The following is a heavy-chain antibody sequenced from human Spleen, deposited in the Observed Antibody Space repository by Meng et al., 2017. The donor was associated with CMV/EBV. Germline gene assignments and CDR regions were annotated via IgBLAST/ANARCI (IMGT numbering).Heavy chain of an antibody. CDR3: ARNLRDYGDLDV. V-gene: IGHV3-21*01. D-gene: IGHD4-17*01. Sequence: GGSLRLSCAASGFTFSSYSMNWVRQAPGKGLEWVSSISSSSSYIYYADSVKGRFTISRDNAKNSLYLQMNSLRAEDTAVYYCARNLRDYGDLDVWGQGTTVTVSS. J-gene: IGHJ6*02. CDR2: ISSSSSYI. CDR1: GFTFSSYS.